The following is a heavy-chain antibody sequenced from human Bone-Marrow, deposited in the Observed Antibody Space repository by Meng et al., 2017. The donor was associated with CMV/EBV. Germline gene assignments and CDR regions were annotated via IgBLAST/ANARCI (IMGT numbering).Heavy chain of an antibody. Sequence: SETLSLTCTVSGGSISSGDNYWSWIRQPPGKGLEWIGYIHYSETTYYNPSLKSRITISADTSKNHFSLKLTSVTAADTAVYYCARASHTVAPWFFAYWGQGMLVTGSS. CDR1: GGSISSGDNY. CDR2: IHYSETT. V-gene: IGHV4-30-4*08. CDR3: ARASHTVAPWFFAY. D-gene: IGHD3-22*01. J-gene: IGHJ4*02.